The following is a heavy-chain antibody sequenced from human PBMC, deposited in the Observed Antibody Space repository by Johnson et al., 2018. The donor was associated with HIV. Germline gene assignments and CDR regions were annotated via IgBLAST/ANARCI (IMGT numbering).Heavy chain of an antibody. CDR1: GFTFSSYA. CDR3: ARAMRWPNSFDI. V-gene: IGHV3-30*04. CDR2: ISSDGSNK. Sequence: VQLVESGGGVVQPGRSLRLSCAASGFTFSSYAVHWVRQAPGKGLEWVAVISSDGSNKYYADSVKGRFTIARDSSKNSLYLQMNSLRAEDTAVYYCARAMRWPNSFDIRGQGTMVTVSS. J-gene: IGHJ3*02. D-gene: IGHD5-24*01.